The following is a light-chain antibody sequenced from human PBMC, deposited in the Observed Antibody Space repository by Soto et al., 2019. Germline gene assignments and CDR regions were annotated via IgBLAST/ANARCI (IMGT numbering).Light chain of an antibody. CDR3: KQYGTSPQFT. CDR1: QSVRSGY. Sequence: EIVLTQSPGTLSLSPGERATLSCRASQSVRSGYLAWYQQIPGQSPRLLIYGASTRATGVPDRFSGSGSGTDFTLTITRLEPEDFAVYFCKQYGTSPQFTFGPGTRVDI. V-gene: IGKV3-20*01. J-gene: IGKJ3*01. CDR2: GAS.